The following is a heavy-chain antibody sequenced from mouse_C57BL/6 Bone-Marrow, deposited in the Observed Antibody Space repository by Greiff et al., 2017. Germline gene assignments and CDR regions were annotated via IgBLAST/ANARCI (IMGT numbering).Heavy chain of an antibody. Sequence: VQLQQSGPELVKPGASVKISCKASGYAFSSSCLNWVHQRPGPGLEWIGRIYPVDGDNNYNEKFKGKATLTADTSSSPAYMQLSSLTSEDSAVYFCARPYYGLAYWGQGTLVTVSA. J-gene: IGHJ3*01. CDR3: ARPYYGLAY. D-gene: IGHD1-1*01. V-gene: IGHV1-82*01. CDR2: IYPVDGDN. CDR1: GYAFSSSC.